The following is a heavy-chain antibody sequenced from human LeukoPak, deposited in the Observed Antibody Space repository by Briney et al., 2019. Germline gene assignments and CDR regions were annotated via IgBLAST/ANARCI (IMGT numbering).Heavy chain of an antibody. J-gene: IGHJ4*02. CDR3: AANGGPFDF. Sequence: GGSLRLSYAASGFTFRNYWMSWVRQAPGKGLEFVANIKQEGSEKYYVDSVKGRFTISRDNAKNSLYLQMNGLRAEDTAVYYCAANGGPFDFWGQGTLVTVSP. CDR1: GFTFRNYW. V-gene: IGHV3-7*05. D-gene: IGHD4-23*01. CDR2: IKQEGSEK.